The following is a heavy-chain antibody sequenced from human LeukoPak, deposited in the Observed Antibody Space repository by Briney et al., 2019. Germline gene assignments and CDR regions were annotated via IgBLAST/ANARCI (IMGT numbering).Heavy chain of an antibody. CDR2: LSGSGGST. CDR1: GFTFSNFA. J-gene: IGHJ5*02. D-gene: IGHD1-1*01. V-gene: IGHV3-23*01. CDR3: ARGSTGTTRSWFDP. Sequence: PGGSLRLSCAASGFTFSNFAMSWVRQAPGKGLEWVSGLSGSGGSTYYADSVKGRFTISRDNSKNTVSLQMNGLRAEDTAVYYCARGSTGTTRSWFDPWGQGTLVTVSS.